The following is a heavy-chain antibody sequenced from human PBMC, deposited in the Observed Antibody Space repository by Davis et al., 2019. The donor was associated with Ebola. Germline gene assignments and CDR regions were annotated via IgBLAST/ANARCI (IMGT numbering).Heavy chain of an antibody. CDR2: ISTTSRTT. Sequence: GESLKISCAASGFTFSTHGMNWVRQAPGKGLEWVSYISTTSRTTYYADSVKGRFTISRDNAKNSLFLQMNSLRDEDTAVYYCARGMASSGYYYREYFDYWGQGTLVTVSS. D-gene: IGHD3-22*01. CDR1: GFTFSTHG. V-gene: IGHV3-48*02. J-gene: IGHJ4*02. CDR3: ARGMASSGYYYREYFDY.